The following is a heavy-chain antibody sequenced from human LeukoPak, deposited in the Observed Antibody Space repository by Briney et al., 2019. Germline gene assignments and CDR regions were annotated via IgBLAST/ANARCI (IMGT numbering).Heavy chain of an antibody. CDR3: ATSRTFDY. D-gene: IGHD2-2*01. CDR1: GFIFGSYW. Sequence: PGGSLRLSCEVSGFIFGSYWMHWVRQAPGKGLVWVSRINSDGSSTSYADSVKGRFTISRDNAKNTLFLQMNSLRSEDTAVYYCATSRTFDYWGQGTLVTVSS. V-gene: IGHV3-74*01. CDR2: INSDGSST. J-gene: IGHJ4*02.